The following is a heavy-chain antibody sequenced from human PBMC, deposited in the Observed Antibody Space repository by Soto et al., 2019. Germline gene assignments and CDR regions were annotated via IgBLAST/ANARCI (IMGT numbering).Heavy chain of an antibody. J-gene: IGHJ4*02. CDR3: ARDRLRTVTAEPTY. CDR2: ISYDGTTK. D-gene: IGHD2-15*01. V-gene: IGHV3-30*09. CDR1: GLAFSGYA. Sequence: QVQLVESGGGVVQPGRSLRLSCEVSGLAFSGYAMHWVRQAPGKGLEWVAVISYDGTTKHYANSVRGRFAISRDNSKNTLFLQMNRLRVEDTGVYFCARDRLRTVTAEPTYWGQGTQVTVSS.